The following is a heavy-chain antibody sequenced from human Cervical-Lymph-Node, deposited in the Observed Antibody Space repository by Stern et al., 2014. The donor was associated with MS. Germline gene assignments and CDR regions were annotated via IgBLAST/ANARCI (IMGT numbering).Heavy chain of an antibody. V-gene: IGHV4-4*02. CDR1: GGSISSSNW. J-gene: IGHJ3*02. CDR3: ARLSTAEGLAATVPDAFDI. Sequence: QVQLQESGPGLVKPSGTLSLTCAVSGGSISSSNWWSWVRQPPGKGLEWIGEIYHSGSTNYHTSLMSLVTLSVAKSKNQFSQKHSSVTAADTAVYYCARLSTAEGLAATVPDAFDIWGQGTMVTVSS. D-gene: IGHD3-9*01. CDR2: IYHSGST.